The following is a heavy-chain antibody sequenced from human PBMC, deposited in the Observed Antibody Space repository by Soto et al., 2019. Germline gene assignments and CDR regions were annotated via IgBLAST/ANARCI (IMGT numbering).Heavy chain of an antibody. J-gene: IGHJ4*02. V-gene: IGHV3-30-3*01. Sequence: GGSLRLSCAASGFTFRSYAIHWVRQAPGEGLEWVAIISYDGSSKCYTDSVKGRFTISRDNSNNTLYLQMNRLRSEDTAVYYCAREGRTGTKLRHGGLDQWGQGSLVTVSS. CDR3: AREGRTGTKLRHGGLDQ. CDR1: GFTFRSYA. CDR2: ISYDGSSK. D-gene: IGHD3-10*01.